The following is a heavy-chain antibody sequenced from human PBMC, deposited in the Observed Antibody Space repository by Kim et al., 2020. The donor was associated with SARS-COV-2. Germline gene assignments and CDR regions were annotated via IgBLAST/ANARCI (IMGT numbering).Heavy chain of an antibody. D-gene: IGHD6-25*01. CDR2: IVGTDLST. CDR3: AKLRGQGIAAANY. J-gene: IGHJ4*02. CDR1: GFIFSNYA. Sequence: GGSLRLSCAASGFIFSNYALSWVRQAPGKGLEWVSTIVGTDLSTHYADSVKGRFTISRDNSKSTLFLQMNSLRAGDTAVYYCAKLRGQGIAAANYWGQGTLVTVSS. V-gene: IGHV3-23*01.